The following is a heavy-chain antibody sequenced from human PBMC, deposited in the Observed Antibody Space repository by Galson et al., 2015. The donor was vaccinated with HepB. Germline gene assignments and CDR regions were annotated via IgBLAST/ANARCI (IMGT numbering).Heavy chain of an antibody. CDR3: ATYYYGSRSYHRRYYYFYYGMDV. Sequence: SLRLSCAASGFTFRKFSMNWVRQAPGKGLEWVSYIDGGSYTIYYADSVKGRFTISRDNAKNSLFLQMNSLRDEDTAVFYCATYYYGSRSYHRRYYYFYYGMDVWGQGTTVTVSS. J-gene: IGHJ6*02. V-gene: IGHV3-48*02. CDR1: GFTFRKFS. CDR2: IDGGSYTI. D-gene: IGHD3-10*01.